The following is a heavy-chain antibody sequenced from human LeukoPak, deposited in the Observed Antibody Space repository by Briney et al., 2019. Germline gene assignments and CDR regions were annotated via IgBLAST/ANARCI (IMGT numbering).Heavy chain of an antibody. CDR3: ARGHSSSWTPYYYYMDV. J-gene: IGHJ6*03. Sequence: GGSLRLSCAASGFTFSSYWMSWVRQAPGKGLEWVANIKQDGSEKYYVDSVKGRFTISRDNAKNSLYLQMNSLRAEDTAVYYCARGHSSSWTPYYYYMDVWGKGTTVTVSS. D-gene: IGHD6-13*01. CDR1: GFTFSSYW. CDR2: IKQDGSEK. V-gene: IGHV3-7*01.